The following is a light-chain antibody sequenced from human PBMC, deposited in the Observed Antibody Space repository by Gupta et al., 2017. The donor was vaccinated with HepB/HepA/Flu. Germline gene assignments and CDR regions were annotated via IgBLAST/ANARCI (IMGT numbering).Light chain of an antibody. V-gene: IGKV3-20*01. CDR1: QSVSSSY. CDR2: GAS. Sequence: EIVLTQSLGTLPLYPGERATLSCRASQSVSSSYLAWYQHNPGPAPRLLIYGASSRATGIQDRFSGSGYGTDFTLTISRLEPKDFAVYYCQQYGSSPRLTFGGGTQVEIK. CDR3: QQYGSSPRLT. J-gene: IGKJ4*01.